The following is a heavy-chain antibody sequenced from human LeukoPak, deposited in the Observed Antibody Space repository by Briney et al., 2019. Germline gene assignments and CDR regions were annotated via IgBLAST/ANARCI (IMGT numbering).Heavy chain of an antibody. J-gene: IGHJ3*02. V-gene: IGHV3-48*03. CDR2: ISSSGSTI. CDR1: GFTFSSYE. Sequence: GGSLRLSCAASGFTFSSYEMNWVRQAPGKGLEWVSYISSSGSTIYYADSVKGRFTISRDNAKNSPYLQMNSLRAEDTAVYYCARALRYFDWFPSGDAFDIWGQGTMVTVSS. CDR3: ARALRYFDWFPSGDAFDI. D-gene: IGHD3-9*01.